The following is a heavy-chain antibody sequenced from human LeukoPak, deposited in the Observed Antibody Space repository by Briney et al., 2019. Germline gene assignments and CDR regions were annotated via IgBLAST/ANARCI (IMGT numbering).Heavy chain of an antibody. CDR1: GGSISSSSYY. V-gene: IGHV4-39*07. D-gene: IGHD2-2*01. Sequence: PSETLSLTCTVSGGSISSSSYYWGWIRQPPGKGLEWIGSIYYGGSSYYNPSLKSRVTISVDMSSNQFSLKVNSVTAADTAVYYCARDAGHQLSRRNYYAMDVWGQGTTVTVSS. J-gene: IGHJ6*02. CDR2: IYYGGSS. CDR3: ARDAGHQLSRRNYYAMDV.